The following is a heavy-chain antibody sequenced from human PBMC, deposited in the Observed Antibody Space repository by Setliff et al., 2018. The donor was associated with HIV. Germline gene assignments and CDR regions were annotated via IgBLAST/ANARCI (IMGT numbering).Heavy chain of an antibody. Sequence: GGSLRLSCAASGFTFSNAWMSWVRQAPGKGLEWVGRIKSKTDGGTTDYAAPVKGRFTISRDDSTNTLYLQMNSLKTEDTGVYYCMDTSVDGDWDHWGQGTLVTVSS. CDR2: IKSKTDGGTT. CDR1: GFTFSNAW. D-gene: IGHD5-18*01. J-gene: IGHJ4*02. V-gene: IGHV3-15*01. CDR3: MDTSVDGDWDH.